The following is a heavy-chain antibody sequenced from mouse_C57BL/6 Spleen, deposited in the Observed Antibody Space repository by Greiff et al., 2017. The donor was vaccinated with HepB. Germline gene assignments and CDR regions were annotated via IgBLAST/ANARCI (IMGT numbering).Heavy chain of an antibody. CDR3: VRDYYGSSGYYFDY. CDR2: IDPEDGET. D-gene: IGHD1-1*01. J-gene: IGHJ2*01. V-gene: IGHV14-2*01. CDR1: GFNIKDYY. Sequence: EVQLQQSGAELVKPGASVKLSCTASGFNIKDYYMHWVKQRTEQGLEWIGMIDPEDGETKYAPKFQGKATITADTSSNTADLQLSRLTSEDTAVYYCVRDYYGSSGYYFDYWGQGTTLTVSS.